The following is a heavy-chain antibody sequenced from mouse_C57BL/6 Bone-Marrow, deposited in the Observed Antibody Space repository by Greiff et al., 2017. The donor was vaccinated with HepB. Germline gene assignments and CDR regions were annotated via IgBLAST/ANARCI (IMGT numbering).Heavy chain of an antibody. D-gene: IGHD1-1*01. Sequence: EVQGVESGGGLVQPGGSLKLSCAASGFTFSDYYMYWVRQTPEKRLEWVAYISNGGGSTYYPDTVKGRFTISRDNAKNTLYLQMSRLKSEDTAMYYCARPQYYYGSSYWYFDVWGTGTTVTVSS. CDR1: GFTFSDYY. CDR2: ISNGGGST. J-gene: IGHJ1*03. CDR3: ARPQYYYGSSYWYFDV. V-gene: IGHV5-12*01.